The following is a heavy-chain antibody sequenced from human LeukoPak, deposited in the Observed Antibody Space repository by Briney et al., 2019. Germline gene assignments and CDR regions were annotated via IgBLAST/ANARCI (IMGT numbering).Heavy chain of an antibody. CDR3: ASEPGLNRGPVYAMDV. D-gene: IGHD1-14*01. J-gene: IGHJ6*02. CDR2: VLDDTDFA. Sequence: PGGSLRLSCSGSGITLMSYTMHWVRRAPGKGLEWMTCVLDDTDFAYYADSVKGRFIISRDTSKNVVYLQMNRLRPEDTAIYYCASEPGLNRGPVYAMDVWGQGTTVTVSS. CDR1: GITLMSYT. V-gene: IGHV3-30-3*01.